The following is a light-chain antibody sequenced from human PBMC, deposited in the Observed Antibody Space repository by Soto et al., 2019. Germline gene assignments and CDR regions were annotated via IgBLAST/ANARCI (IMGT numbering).Light chain of an antibody. CDR2: KVI. V-gene: IGLV2-23*02. CDR3: CSYAGSNPVV. CDR1: SRDVGSYNL. Sequence: QSVLTQPASVSGSPGQSITISCTGTSRDVGSYNLVSWYQQHAGKAPKLMIYKVINRPSGVSNRFSGSKSGNAASLTISGLQAEDEAYYYCCSYAGSNPVVFGGGTKLTVL. J-gene: IGLJ2*01.